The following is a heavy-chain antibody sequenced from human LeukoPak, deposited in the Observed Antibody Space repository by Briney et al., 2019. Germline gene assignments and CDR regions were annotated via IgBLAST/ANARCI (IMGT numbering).Heavy chain of an antibody. CDR1: GFTFSSYS. Sequence: GGSLRLSCAASGFTFSSYSMNWVRQAPGKGLEWVSYISSSSSTIYYADSVKGRFTISRDNAENSLYLQMNSLRDEDTAVYYCARSYGSGSYIAFDIWGQGTMVTVSS. V-gene: IGHV3-48*02. CDR2: ISSSSSTI. D-gene: IGHD3-10*01. CDR3: ARSYGSGSYIAFDI. J-gene: IGHJ3*02.